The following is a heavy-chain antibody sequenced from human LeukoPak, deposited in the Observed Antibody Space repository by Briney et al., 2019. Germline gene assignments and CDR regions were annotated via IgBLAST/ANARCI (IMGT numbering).Heavy chain of an antibody. CDR2: IYYSGST. D-gene: IGHD3-10*01. CDR1: GGSISSYY. V-gene: IGHV4-59*08. Sequence: SETLSLTCTVSGGSISSYYWSWIRQPPGKGLEWIGYIYYSGSTNYNPSLKSRVTISVDTSKSQFSLKLSSVTAADTAVYYCARLPYYGSGSYWPDYYYGMDVWGQGTTVTVSS. CDR3: ARLPYYGSGSYWPDYYYGMDV. J-gene: IGHJ6*02.